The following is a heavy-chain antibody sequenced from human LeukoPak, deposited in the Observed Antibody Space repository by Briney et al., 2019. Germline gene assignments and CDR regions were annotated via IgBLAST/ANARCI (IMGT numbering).Heavy chain of an antibody. CDR3: ARDRLVPWNFDY. J-gene: IGHJ4*02. CDR2: IKQDGSEK. V-gene: IGHV3-7*01. CDR1: GFTFSSYW. D-gene: IGHD2-8*02. Sequence: GGSLRLSCAASGFTFSSYWMSWVRPAPGKGLEWVANIKQDGSEKYYVDSVKGRFTISRDNAKNSLYLQMNSLRAEDTAVYYCARDRLVPWNFDYWCQGTLVTVSS.